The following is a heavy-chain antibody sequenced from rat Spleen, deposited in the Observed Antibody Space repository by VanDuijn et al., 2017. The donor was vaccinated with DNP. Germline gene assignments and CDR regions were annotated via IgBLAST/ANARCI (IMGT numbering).Heavy chain of an antibody. CDR2: LTNGGGT. V-gene: IGHV5-31*01. J-gene: IGHJ2*01. CDR1: GFRFSYYW. CDR3: TKDAFDY. Sequence: EVQLVESGGDLVQPGRSLKLSCVASGFRFSYYWMTWLRHVPGKGLEWVASLTNGGGTNYRDSVKGRFTISRDNAKNTLYLQMDSLRSEDSATYYCTKDAFDYWGQGVMVTVSS.